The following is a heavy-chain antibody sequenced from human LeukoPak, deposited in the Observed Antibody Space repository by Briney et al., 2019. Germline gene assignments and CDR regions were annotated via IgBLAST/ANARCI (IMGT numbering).Heavy chain of an antibody. D-gene: IGHD3-22*01. CDR2: IYYCGST. CDR3: ASYYYDSSGYYLFGY. Sequence: SETLSLTCTVSGGSISSYYWSWIRQPPGKGLEWIGYIYYCGSTNYNPSLKSRVTISVDTSKNQFSLKLSSVTAADTAVYYCASYYYDSSGYYLFGYWGQGTLVTVSS. J-gene: IGHJ4*02. V-gene: IGHV4-59*08. CDR1: GGSISSYY.